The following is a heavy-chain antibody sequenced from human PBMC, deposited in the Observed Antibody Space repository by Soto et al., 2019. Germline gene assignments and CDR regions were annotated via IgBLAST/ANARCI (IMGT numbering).Heavy chain of an antibody. D-gene: IGHD3-10*01. J-gene: IGHJ6*02. Sequence: ASVKVSCKASGYTSTSYDINWVRQATGQGLEWMGWMNPNSGNTGYAQKFQGRVTMTRNTSISTAYMELSSLRSEDTAVYYCARVQAWFGELSPGMDVWGQGTTVTVSS. V-gene: IGHV1-8*01. CDR2: MNPNSGNT. CDR3: ARVQAWFGELSPGMDV. CDR1: GYTSTSYD.